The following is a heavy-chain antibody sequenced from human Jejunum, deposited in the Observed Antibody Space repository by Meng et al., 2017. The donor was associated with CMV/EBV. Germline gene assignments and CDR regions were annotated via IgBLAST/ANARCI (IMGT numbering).Heavy chain of an antibody. V-gene: IGHV3-11*01. D-gene: IGHD7-27*01. Sequence: LSCGTSGFKFSDYAMSWIRQAPGKGLEWVSHISSASYRMYHADSVKGRFTISRDNAKNSLYLQMNSLRGEDTAVYYCGRNWGPVDYWGQGTLVTVSS. CDR3: GRNWGPVDY. CDR1: GFKFSDYA. J-gene: IGHJ4*02. CDR2: ISSASYRM.